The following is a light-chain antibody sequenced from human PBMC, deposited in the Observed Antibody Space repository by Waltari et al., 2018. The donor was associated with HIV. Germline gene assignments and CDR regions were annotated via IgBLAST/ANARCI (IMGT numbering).Light chain of an antibody. CDR1: QSLLHSNGYNY. CDR2: LGS. V-gene: IGKV2-28*01. J-gene: IGKJ1*01. CDR3: MQALQTPWT. Sequence: DIVMTQSPLSLPVTPGEPASISCRSSQSLLHSNGYNYLYWYLQKPGQSPQLLIYLGSNRASGVPDRFSGSGSGTDFTLKISRVEAEDVGLYYCMQALQTPWTFGQGTKVEIK.